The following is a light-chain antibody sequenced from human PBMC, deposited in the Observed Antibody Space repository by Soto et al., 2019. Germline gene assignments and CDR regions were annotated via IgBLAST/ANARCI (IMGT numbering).Light chain of an antibody. J-gene: IGKJ5*01. Sequence: EIVMTQSPATLSVSPGERATLSCRASQSVSSNLAWYQQKPGQAPRLLIYDASTRATGIPARFSGSGSGTEFTLTISSLQSEDFAVYYCQQYNNWRTTFGQGTRLEIK. CDR3: QQYNNWRTT. CDR1: QSVSSN. V-gene: IGKV3-15*01. CDR2: DAS.